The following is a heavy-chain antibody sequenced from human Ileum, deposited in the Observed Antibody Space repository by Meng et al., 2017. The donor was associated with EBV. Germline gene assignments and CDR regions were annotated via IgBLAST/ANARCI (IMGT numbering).Heavy chain of an antibody. D-gene: IGHD4-17*01. CDR1: GGSFSGYY. V-gene: IGHV4-34*01. CDR2: INHSGST. Sequence: QAQLQQWGAGLLKPSEXLSLTCAVYGGSFSGYYWSWIRQPPGKGLEWIGEINHSGSTNYNPSLKSRVNISLDTSKNQFSLKLSSVTAADTAVYYCARYRLQNDYGDQLYYFDYLGQGTLVTVSS. CDR3: ARYRLQNDYGDQLYYFDY. J-gene: IGHJ4*02.